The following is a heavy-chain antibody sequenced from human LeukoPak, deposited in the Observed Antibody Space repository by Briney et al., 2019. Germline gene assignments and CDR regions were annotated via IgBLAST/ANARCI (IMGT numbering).Heavy chain of an antibody. CDR2: IVGRRSNI. J-gene: IGHJ4*02. CDR1: GFSFSTYS. D-gene: IGHD1-1*01. V-gene: IGHV3-48*04. Sequence: GGSLRLSCTASGFSFSTYSMNWVRQAPGKGLEWVSYIVGRRSNIYYADSVKGRFTISRDNDKNSLYVQMDSLRAEDTAVYYCATDSPETAAFDYWGQGTLVTVSS. CDR3: ATDSPETAAFDY.